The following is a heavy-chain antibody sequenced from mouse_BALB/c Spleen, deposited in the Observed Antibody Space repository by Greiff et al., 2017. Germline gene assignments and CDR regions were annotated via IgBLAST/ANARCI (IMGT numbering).Heavy chain of an antibody. CDR2: IDPANGNT. V-gene: IGHV14-3*02. CDR3: ARYGNYDYFDY. D-gene: IGHD2-1*01. CDR1: GFNIKDTY. J-gene: IGHJ2*01. Sequence: VQLQQSGAELVKPGASVKLSCTASGFNIKDTYMHWVKQRPEQGLEWIGRIDPANGNTKYDPKFQGKATITADTSSNTAYLQLSSLTSEDTAVYYCARYGNYDYFDYGGQGTTLTVAS.